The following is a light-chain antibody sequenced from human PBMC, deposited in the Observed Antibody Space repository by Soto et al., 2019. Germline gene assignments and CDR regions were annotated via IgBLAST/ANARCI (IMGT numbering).Light chain of an antibody. V-gene: IGLV2-18*02. CDR1: SSDVGTYNR. CDR3: SSYTISYTSSHTWV. CDR2: EVS. J-gene: IGLJ3*02. Sequence: QSALTQPPSVSGSPGQSVTISCTGTSSDVGTYNRVSWFQQPPGTAPKLIIYEVSNRPSGVPDRFSGSKSGNTASLSISGLRAEDEADYYCSSYTISYTSSHTWVFGGGTKLTVL.